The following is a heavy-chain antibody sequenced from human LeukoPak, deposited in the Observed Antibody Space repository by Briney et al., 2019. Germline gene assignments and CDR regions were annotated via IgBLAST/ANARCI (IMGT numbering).Heavy chain of an antibody. CDR1: GFTFSSYG. V-gene: IGHV3-30*03. D-gene: IGHD5-18*01. Sequence: PGRSLRLSCAASGFTFSSYGMHWVRQAPGKGLEWVAVISYDGSNKYYADSVKGRFTISRDNSKNTLYLQMNSLRAEDTAVYYCARTAMVYGMDVWGQGTTVTVSS. J-gene: IGHJ6*02. CDR3: ARTAMVYGMDV. CDR2: ISYDGSNK.